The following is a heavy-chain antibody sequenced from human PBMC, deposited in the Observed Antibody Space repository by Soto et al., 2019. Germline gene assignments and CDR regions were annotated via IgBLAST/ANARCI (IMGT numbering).Heavy chain of an antibody. Sequence: ASVKVSCKASGYTFTSYYIHWVRQAPGQGLEWMGIINPSGGSPSYTQKFQGRVTMARDMSTSTVYMELSSLRSDDTAVYFCARALYRRGTYYAFDNWGQGTLVTVSS. CDR1: GYTFTSYY. V-gene: IGHV1-46*01. D-gene: IGHD1-26*01. CDR2: INPSGGSP. J-gene: IGHJ4*02. CDR3: ARALYRRGTYYAFDN.